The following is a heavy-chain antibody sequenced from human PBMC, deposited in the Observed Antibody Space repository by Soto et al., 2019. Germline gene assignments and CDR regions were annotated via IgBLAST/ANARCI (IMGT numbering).Heavy chain of an antibody. CDR1: GGTFSSYA. CDR3: ARDRGTLGYFDY. V-gene: IGHV1-18*01. Sequence: GASVKVSCKASGGTFSSYAISWVRQAPGQGLEWMGWISAYNGNTNYAQKLQGRVTMTTDTSTSTAYMELRSLRSDDTAVYYCARDRGTLGYFDYWGQGTLVTVSS. J-gene: IGHJ4*02. CDR2: ISAYNGNT.